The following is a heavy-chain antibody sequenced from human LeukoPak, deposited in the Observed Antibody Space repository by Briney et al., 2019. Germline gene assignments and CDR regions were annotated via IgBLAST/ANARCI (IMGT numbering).Heavy chain of an antibody. CDR1: GFTFDDYA. D-gene: IGHD4-17*01. Sequence: GGSLRLSCAASGFTFDDYAMHWVRQAPGKGLEWVSGISWNSGSIGYADSVKGRFTISRDNAKNSLYLQMNSLRAEDTAVYYSARDNDYGDPDYWRQGTLVTVSS. CDR2: ISWNSGSI. J-gene: IGHJ4*02. V-gene: IGHV3-9*01. CDR3: ARDNDYGDPDY.